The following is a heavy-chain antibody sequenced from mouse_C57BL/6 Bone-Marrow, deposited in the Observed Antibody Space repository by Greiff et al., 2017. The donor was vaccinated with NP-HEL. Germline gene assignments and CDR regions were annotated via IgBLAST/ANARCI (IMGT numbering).Heavy chain of an antibody. CDR1: GYTFTDYY. D-gene: IGHD2-3*01. J-gene: IGHJ3*01. CDR3: ARKNGYYKFAY. V-gene: IGHV1-19*01. CDR2: INPYNGGT. Sequence: EVQLQQSGPVLVKPGASVKMSCKASGYTFTDYYMNWVKQSHGKSLEWIGVINPYNGGTGYNQKFKGKATLTVDKSSSTAYMELNSLTSEDSAVYYCARKNGYYKFAYWGQGTLVTVSA.